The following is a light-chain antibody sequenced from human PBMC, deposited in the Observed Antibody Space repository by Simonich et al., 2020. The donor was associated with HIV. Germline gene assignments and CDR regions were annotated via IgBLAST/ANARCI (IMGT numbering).Light chain of an antibody. J-gene: IGKJ4*01. CDR3: QQYYSNLVT. V-gene: IGKV1-NL1*01. CDR2: TAS. CDR1: QGISNS. Sequence: DIQMTQSPSSLSASVGDRVTITCRASQGISNSLAWYQQKPGKAPKLLLYTASRLESGVPSRFSGSGSGTDYTLTISSLQPEDFAAYYCQQYYSNLVTFGGGTKVEIK.